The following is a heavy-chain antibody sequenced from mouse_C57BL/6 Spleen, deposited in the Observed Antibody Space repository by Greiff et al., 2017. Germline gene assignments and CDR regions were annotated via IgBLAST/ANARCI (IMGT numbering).Heavy chain of an antibody. CDR2: ISGGGGNT. CDR3: ASQYDYNAWFAY. J-gene: IGHJ3*01. Sequence: EVQLVESGGGLVKPGGSLKLSCAASGFTFSSYTMSWVRQTPEKRLEWVATISGGGGNTYYPDSVKGRFTISRDNAKNTLYLQMSSLRSEDTALYYCASQYDYNAWFAYWGQGTLVTVSA. CDR1: GFTFSSYT. D-gene: IGHD2-4*01. V-gene: IGHV5-9*01.